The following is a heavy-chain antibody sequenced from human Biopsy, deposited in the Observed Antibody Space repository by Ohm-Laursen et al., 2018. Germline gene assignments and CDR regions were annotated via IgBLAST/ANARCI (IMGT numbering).Heavy chain of an antibody. V-gene: IGHV4-31*03. D-gene: IGHD3-16*01. J-gene: IGHJ4*02. CDR1: GVSINTGGYY. Sequence: SQTLSLTCTVPGVSINTGGYYWTWIRQHPGTGLEWIGYIRYSGNTLYNLSLKSRLTISVDTSRNQFSLKLTSVTAANTALYYCTRAGGGKIYGLWGQGTLVTVSS. CDR2: IRYSGNT. CDR3: TRAGGGKIYGL.